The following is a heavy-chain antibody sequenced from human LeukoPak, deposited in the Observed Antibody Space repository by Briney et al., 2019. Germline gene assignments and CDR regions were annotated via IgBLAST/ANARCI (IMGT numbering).Heavy chain of an antibody. V-gene: IGHV1-69*01. CDR2: IIPIFGTA. D-gene: IGHD4-17*01. CDR1: GGTFSSYA. J-gene: IGHJ2*01. Sequence: ASVKVSCKASGGTFSSYAISWVRQAPGQGLEWMGGIIPIFGTANYAQKFQGRVTITADESTSTVYMELSSLRSEDTAVYYCARKLNGDYGWYFDLWGRGTLVTVSS. CDR3: ARKLNGDYGWYFDL.